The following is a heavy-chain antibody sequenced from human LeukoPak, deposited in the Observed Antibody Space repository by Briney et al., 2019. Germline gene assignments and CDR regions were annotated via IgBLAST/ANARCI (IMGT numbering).Heavy chain of an antibody. J-gene: IGHJ4*02. CDR1: VGSITSSNHL. V-gene: IGHV4-39*01. D-gene: IGHD6-25*01. CDR3: ARQKGSTGFFDF. CDR2: VFFRNT. Sequence: PSETLSLTCSVSVGSITSSNHLWGWIRQTPGDGLEWIGSVFFRNTYYNPSLKSRVTISVDRTRSLLSLDLRSVTAADTALYYCARQKGSTGFFDFWGRGTLVTVSS.